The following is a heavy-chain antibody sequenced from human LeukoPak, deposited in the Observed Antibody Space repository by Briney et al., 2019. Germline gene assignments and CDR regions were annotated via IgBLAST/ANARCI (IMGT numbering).Heavy chain of an antibody. D-gene: IGHD3-16*01. CDR2: ISASGADT. J-gene: IGHJ4*02. CDR1: GFTFDRHA. CDR3: ARREVGYTFGSPDC. V-gene: IGHV3-23*01. Sequence: GGSLRLSCVASGFTFDRHAMSWFRQAPGKGLEWVSGISASGADTYYADSVKGRFTISRDNSKNMLYLQMNSLRADDTAAYYCARREVGYTFGSPDCWGQGTLVTVSS.